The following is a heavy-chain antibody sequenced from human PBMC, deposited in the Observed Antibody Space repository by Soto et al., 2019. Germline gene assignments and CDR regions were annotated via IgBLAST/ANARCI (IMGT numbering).Heavy chain of an antibody. D-gene: IGHD4-17*01. CDR2: ISAYNGNT. CDR1: GYTFTSYG. Sequence: QVQLVQSGAEVKKPGASVKVSCKASGYTFTSYGISWVRQAPGQGLEWMGWISAYNGNTNYAQKLQGRVTMTTDTSTSTAYMELRSLRSDDTAVYYCARWVDGYGDPGFWYFDLWGRGTLVTVSS. CDR3: ARWVDGYGDPGFWYFDL. J-gene: IGHJ2*01. V-gene: IGHV1-18*04.